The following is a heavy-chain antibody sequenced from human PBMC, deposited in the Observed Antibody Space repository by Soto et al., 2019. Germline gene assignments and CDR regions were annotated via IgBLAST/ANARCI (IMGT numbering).Heavy chain of an antibody. Sequence: EVLLLESGGGLVQPGGSLRLSCAASGFTFNTFAMTWVRQAPGKGLEWVSALSGSGSLSYYADSVKGRFTISRDNSKNTMYLQTNNLRVDETAVYFCARDRGGALDSWGQGTLVTVSS. CDR3: ARDRGGALDS. J-gene: IGHJ4*02. CDR2: LSGSGSLS. CDR1: GFTFNTFA. V-gene: IGHV3-23*01. D-gene: IGHD2-15*01.